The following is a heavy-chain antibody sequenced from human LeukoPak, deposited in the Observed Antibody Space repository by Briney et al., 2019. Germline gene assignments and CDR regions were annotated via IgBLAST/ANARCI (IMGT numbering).Heavy chain of an antibody. CDR3: ARDQTGAGTGWFDP. D-gene: IGHD6-13*01. V-gene: IGHV1-2*02. J-gene: IGHJ5*02. CDR1: GYTFTGYY. Sequence: ASVKVSCKASGYTFTGYYMHWVRQAPGHGLEWMGWINPNSGGTNYAQKFQGRVTMTRDTSISTAYMELSRLRSDDTAVYYCARDQTGAGTGWFDPWGQGTLVTVSS. CDR2: INPNSGGT.